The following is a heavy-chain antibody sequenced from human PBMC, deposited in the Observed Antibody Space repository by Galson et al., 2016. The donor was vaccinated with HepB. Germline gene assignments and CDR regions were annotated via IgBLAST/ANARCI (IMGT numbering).Heavy chain of an antibody. J-gene: IGHJ4*02. CDR1: GYIFTTYA. D-gene: IGHD5-24*01. V-gene: IGHV1-3*01. CDR3: ARDHSRWLQWWVLLDY. CDR2: INSGNGNT. Sequence: SVTVSCKASGYIFTTYAIHLVRQAPGQRLEWMGWINSGNGNTSYSQRFQDRVTITKDTSAKTVYLELSGLGSEDTAVDFCARDHSRWLQWWVLLDYWGQGTLVAFSS.